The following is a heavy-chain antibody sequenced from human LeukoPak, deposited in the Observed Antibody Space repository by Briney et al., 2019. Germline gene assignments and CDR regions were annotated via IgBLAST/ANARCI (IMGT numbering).Heavy chain of an antibody. CDR1: GGSISSYY. CDR2: IYYSGST. V-gene: IGHV4-59*12. Sequence: PSETLSLTCTVSGGSISSYYWSWIRQPPGKGLEWIGYIYYSGSTNYNPSLKSRVTISVDTSKNQCSLKLSSVTAADTAVYYCAREDCSSTSCSLSGWFDPWGQGTLVTVSS. J-gene: IGHJ5*02. CDR3: AREDCSSTSCSLSGWFDP. D-gene: IGHD2-2*01.